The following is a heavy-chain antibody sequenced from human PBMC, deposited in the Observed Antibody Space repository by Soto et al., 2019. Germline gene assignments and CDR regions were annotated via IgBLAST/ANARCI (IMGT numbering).Heavy chain of an antibody. CDR2: MSGSGGST. CDR3: ATDPRLYYYYGMEV. V-gene: IGHV3-23*01. CDR1: GISFRIDA. Sequence: EWSLRRSCAPGGISFRIDAMSLDRKAPGKALAWGSSMSGSGGSTYYADSVTGRFPISRATSKRTLYLQLNSLSAEDTAVYYCATDPRLYYYYGMEVWGKGTRVTVSS. J-gene: IGHJ6*04.